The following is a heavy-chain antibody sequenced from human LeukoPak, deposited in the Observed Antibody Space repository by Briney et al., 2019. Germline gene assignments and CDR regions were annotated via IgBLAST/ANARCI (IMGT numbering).Heavy chain of an antibody. CDR3: ARDRAYHDILTGYYYHWFDP. D-gene: IGHD3-9*01. J-gene: IGHJ5*02. CDR1: GYTFTSYA. CDR2: INAGNGNT. Sequence: GASVKVSCKASGYTFTSYAMHWVRQAPGQRLEWMGWINAGNGNTKYSQKFQGRVTITRDTSASTAYMELSSLRSEDTAVYYCARDRAYHDILTGYYYHWFDPWGQGTLVTVSS. V-gene: IGHV1-3*01.